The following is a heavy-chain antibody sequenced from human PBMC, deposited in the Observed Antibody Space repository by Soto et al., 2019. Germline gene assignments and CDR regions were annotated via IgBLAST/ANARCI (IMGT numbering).Heavy chain of an antibody. CDR3: AKDLSYGSGSLNYFDY. D-gene: IGHD3-10*01. V-gene: IGHV3-23*01. J-gene: IGHJ4*02. Sequence: PGGSLRLSCAASGFTFSSYAMSWVRQAPGKGLEWVSAISGSGGSTYYADSMKGRFTISRDNSKNTLYLQMNSLRAEDTAVYYCAKDLSYGSGSLNYFDYWGQGTLVTVSS. CDR2: ISGSGGST. CDR1: GFTFSSYA.